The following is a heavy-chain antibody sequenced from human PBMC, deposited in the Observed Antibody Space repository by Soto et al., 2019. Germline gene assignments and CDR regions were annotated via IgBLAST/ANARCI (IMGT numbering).Heavy chain of an antibody. J-gene: IGHJ5*02. D-gene: IGHD1-7*01. CDR1: GGSINSYY. CDR3: ARHISSGTNIAAIRSFDP. V-gene: IGHV4-59*08. Sequence: QVQLQESGPGLVKPSETLSLTCTVSGGSINSYYWSWIRQPPGKGLEWIGYIYYSGSTNYNPSLKSRITISADTSKNQFSLKLSSVTAADTAVYYCARHISSGTNIAAIRSFDPWGQCTLVTVSS. CDR2: IYYSGST.